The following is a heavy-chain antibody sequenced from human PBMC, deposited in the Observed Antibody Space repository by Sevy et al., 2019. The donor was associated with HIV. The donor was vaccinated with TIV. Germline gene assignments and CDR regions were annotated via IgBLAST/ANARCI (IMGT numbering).Heavy chain of an antibody. J-gene: IGHJ5*02. CDR3: ARQVDNWFDP. D-gene: IGHD2-15*01. CDR1: GYTFTYYY. CDR2: INPSSGGT. V-gene: IGHV1-2*02. Sequence: ASVKVSCETSGYTFTYYYTHWVRQAPGQGLEWMGWINPSSGGTQYAQKFQGRVSVTSDTSRRTSYMELRRLRSDDTALYYCARQVDNWFDPWGQGTPVTVSS.